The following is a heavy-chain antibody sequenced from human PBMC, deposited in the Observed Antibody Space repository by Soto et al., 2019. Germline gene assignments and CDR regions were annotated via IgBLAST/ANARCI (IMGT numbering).Heavy chain of an antibody. D-gene: IGHD1-26*01. CDR1: GYTFTSYG. CDR3: AAVQGGGATFHF. V-gene: IGHV1-18*01. J-gene: IGHJ4*02. Sequence: ASVKVSCKASGYTFTSYGISWVRQAPGQRLEWMGWISTYNGNTNYAQKLQGRVTMTTDTSTSTAYMELRSLRSDDTAVYYCAAVQGGGATFHFWGPGTLVTVSS. CDR2: ISTYNGNT.